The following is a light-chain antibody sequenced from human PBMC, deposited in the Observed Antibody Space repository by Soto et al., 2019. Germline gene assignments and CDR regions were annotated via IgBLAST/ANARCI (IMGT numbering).Light chain of an antibody. J-gene: IGLJ3*02. V-gene: IGLV2-23*01. Sequence: QSALTQPASVSGSPGQSITISCTGTSSDVGVYNLVSWYQQYPGEAPRLIIYEANKRPSGVSNRFSVSKSGNTASLTISGLQAEDEADYFCCSYTGGNTGVFGGGTKLTVL. CDR2: EAN. CDR1: SSDVGVYNL. CDR3: CSYTGGNTGV.